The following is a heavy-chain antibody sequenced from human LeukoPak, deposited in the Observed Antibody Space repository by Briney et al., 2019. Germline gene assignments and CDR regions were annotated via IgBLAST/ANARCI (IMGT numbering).Heavy chain of an antibody. CDR2: ISSSSSYI. Sequence: GGSLRLSCAASGFTFSSYSMNWVRQAPGKGLEWVPSISSSSSYIYYADSVKGRFTISRDNAKNSLYLQMNSLRAEDTAVYYCARVYTGGWYSRRRSSHAFDIWGQGTMVTVSS. J-gene: IGHJ3*02. V-gene: IGHV3-21*01. CDR3: ARVYTGGWYSRRRSSHAFDI. D-gene: IGHD6-19*01. CDR1: GFTFSSYS.